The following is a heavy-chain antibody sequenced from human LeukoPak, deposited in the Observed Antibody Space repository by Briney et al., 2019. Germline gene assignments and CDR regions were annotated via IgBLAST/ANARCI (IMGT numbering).Heavy chain of an antibody. CDR3: ARAFSLSVAEVSWFDP. D-gene: IGHD6-19*01. CDR2: IYSGGST. CDR1: GFTFSSYG. Sequence: PGGSLRLSCAASGFTFSSYGMHWVRQAPGKGLEWVSVIYSGGSTYYADSVKGRFTISRDNSKNTLYLQMNSLRAEDTAVYYCARAFSLSVAEVSWFDPWGQGTLVTVSS. V-gene: IGHV3-66*01. J-gene: IGHJ5*02.